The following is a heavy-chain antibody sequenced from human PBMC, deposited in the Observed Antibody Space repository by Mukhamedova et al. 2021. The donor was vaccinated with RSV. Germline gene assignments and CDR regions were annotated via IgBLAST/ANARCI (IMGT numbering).Heavy chain of an antibody. CDR3: SRVYGDYKSNNFDY. CDR2: INPNTGGT. Sequence: GLEWMGWINPNTGGTNYAQEFQGRVTMTRDTSISTAYMELNILRSDDTAVYYCSRVYGDYKSNNFDYWGQGTLVTVSS. V-gene: IGHV1-2*02. J-gene: IGHJ4*02. D-gene: IGHD4-17*01.